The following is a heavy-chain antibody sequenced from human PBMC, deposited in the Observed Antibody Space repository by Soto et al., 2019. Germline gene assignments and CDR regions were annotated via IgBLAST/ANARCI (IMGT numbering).Heavy chain of an antibody. J-gene: IGHJ4*02. CDR3: ARAYGSGRTYDH. CDR2: IYAHGGP. CDR1: TDSVSSYD. V-gene: IGHV4-4*07. Sequence: ESLSLACPSSTDSVSSYDWAWIRQPAGKGLEWIGHIYAHGGPTYNPSLKSRVTLSLDTSKNQVSLNLASVTAMDTAVYYCARAYGSGRTYDHWGQGTLVTVSS. D-gene: IGHD3-10*01.